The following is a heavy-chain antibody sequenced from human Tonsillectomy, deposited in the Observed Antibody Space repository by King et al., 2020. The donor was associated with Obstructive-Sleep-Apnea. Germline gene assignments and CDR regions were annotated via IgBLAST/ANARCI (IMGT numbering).Heavy chain of an antibody. CDR3: ARDQVAAATIPSVGMDV. J-gene: IGHJ6*02. V-gene: IGHV4-59*01. Sequence: VQLQESGPGLVKPSETLSLTCTVSGGSISSYYWSWIRQPPGKGLEWIGYIYYSGSTNYNPSLKSRVTISVDTSNNQFSLKLSSVTAADTAVYYCARDQVAAATIPSVGMDVWGQGTTVTVSS. D-gene: IGHD6-13*01. CDR1: GGSISSYY. CDR2: IYYSGST.